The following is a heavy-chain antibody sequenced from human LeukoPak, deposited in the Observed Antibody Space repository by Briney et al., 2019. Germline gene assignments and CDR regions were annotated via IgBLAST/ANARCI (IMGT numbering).Heavy chain of an antibody. CDR1: RFTFSSYA. CDR3: AKDSSSWYGSFDY. V-gene: IGHV3-23*01. Sequence: GGSLRLSCAASRFTFSSYAMSWVRQAPGKGLEWVSGISGSGGSTYYADSVKGRFTISRDNSKNTLYLQMNSLRAEDTAVYYCAKDSSSWYGSFDYWGQGTLVTVSS. D-gene: IGHD6-13*01. CDR2: ISGSGGST. J-gene: IGHJ4*02.